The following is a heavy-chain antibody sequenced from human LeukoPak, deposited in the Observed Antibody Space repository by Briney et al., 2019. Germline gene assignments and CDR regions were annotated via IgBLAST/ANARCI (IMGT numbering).Heavy chain of an antibody. CDR3: LAAAGTIG. D-gene: IGHD6-13*01. V-gene: IGHV3-74*01. J-gene: IGHJ4*02. Sequence: PGGSLRLSCAASGFTFSSYWMHWVRQAPGKGLEWVSRVNNDGSTTSYADSVRGRFTISRDNTKNTPYLQMNSLRAEDTAVYFCLAAAGTIGWGQGTLVTVSS. CDR1: GFTFSSYW. CDR2: VNNDGSTT.